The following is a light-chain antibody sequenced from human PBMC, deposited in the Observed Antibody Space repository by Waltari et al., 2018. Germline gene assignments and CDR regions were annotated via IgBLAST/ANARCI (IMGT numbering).Light chain of an antibody. CDR1: QGVTGY. CDR3: QQGCHWPPFT. J-gene: IGKJ5*01. CDR2: DAS. V-gene: IGKV3-11*01. Sequence: DIVLTQSPATLSLSPGERATVSCRASQGVTGYLAWYQQKPGQAPRLLIYDASNRAPGTPARFSGSGSDTHFTLTVSSLESEDFGFYYCQQGCHWPPFTFGQGTRLEIK.